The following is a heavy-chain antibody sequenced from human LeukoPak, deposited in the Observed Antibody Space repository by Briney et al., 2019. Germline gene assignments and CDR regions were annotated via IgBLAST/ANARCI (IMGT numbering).Heavy chain of an antibody. CDR2: IYYSGST. CDR3: ARAKPLVDTAMDNFDY. CDR1: GGSISSYY. Sequence: PSETLSLTCTVSGGSISSYYWSWIRQPPGKGLEWIGYIYYSGSTNYTPSLKSRVTISVDTSKNQFSLKLSSVTAADTAVYYCARAKPLVDTAMDNFDYWGQGTLVTVSS. D-gene: IGHD5-18*01. V-gene: IGHV4-59*01. J-gene: IGHJ4*02.